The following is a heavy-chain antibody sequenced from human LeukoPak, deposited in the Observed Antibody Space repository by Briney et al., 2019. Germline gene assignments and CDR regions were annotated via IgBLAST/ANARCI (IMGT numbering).Heavy chain of an antibody. J-gene: IGHJ4*02. CDR2: ISAYNGNT. V-gene: IGHV1-18*01. Sequence: ASVKVSCKASGYTFTSYGISWVRQAPGQGLEWMGWISAYNGNTNYAQKLQGRVTMTTDTSTSTAYMELRSLRSDDTAVYYCARHNARLRGWIGEVDFWGQGALVTVSS. D-gene: IGHD3-10*01. CDR1: GYTFTSYG. CDR3: ARHNARLRGWIGEVDF.